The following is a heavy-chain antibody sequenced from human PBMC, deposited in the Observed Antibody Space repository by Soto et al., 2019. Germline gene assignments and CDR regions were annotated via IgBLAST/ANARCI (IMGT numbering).Heavy chain of an antibody. Sequence: GASVKVSWKASGYTFTFNSHDINWVRQATGQGLEWMGWMNPNSGNTGYAQKFQGRVTMTRNTSISTAYMELSSLRSEDTAVYYCARGVKGYSFGLYYYYMDVWGKGTTVTVSS. CDR1: GYTFTFNSHD. CDR3: ARGVKGYSFGLYYYYMDV. V-gene: IGHV1-8*01. J-gene: IGHJ6*03. CDR2: MNPNSGNT. D-gene: IGHD5-18*01.